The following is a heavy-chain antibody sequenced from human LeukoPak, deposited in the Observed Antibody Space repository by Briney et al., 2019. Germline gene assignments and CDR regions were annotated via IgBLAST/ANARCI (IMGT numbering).Heavy chain of an antibody. D-gene: IGHD1-26*01. CDR2: MNPNSGNT. CDR1: GYTFTSYD. V-gene: IGHV1-8*01. J-gene: IGHJ4*02. CDR3: ARGRVGWELLRSSIYYFDY. Sequence: GASVKFSCKASGYTFTSYDINWVRQATGQGLEWMGWMNPNSGNTGYAQKFKGRVTMTRNTSISTAYMELSSLRSEDTAVYYCARGRVGWELLRSSIYYFDYWGQGTLVTAPS.